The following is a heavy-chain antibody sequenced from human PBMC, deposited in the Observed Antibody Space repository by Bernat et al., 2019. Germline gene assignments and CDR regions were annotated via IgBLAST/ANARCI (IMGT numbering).Heavy chain of an antibody. D-gene: IGHD3-10*01. CDR2: IWYDGSNK. Sequence: QVQLVESGGGVVQPGRSLRLSCAASGFTFSSYGMHWVRQAPGKGLEWVAVIWYDGSNKYYADSVKGRFTISRDNSKNTLYLQMNSLRAEDTAVYYCARGLILWFGETTLPDYWGQGTLVTVSS. CDR3: ARGLILWFGETTLPDY. V-gene: IGHV3-33*01. CDR1: GFTFSSYG. J-gene: IGHJ4*02.